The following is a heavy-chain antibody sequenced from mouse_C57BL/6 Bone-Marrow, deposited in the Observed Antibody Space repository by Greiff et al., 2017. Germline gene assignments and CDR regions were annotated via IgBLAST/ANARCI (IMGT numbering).Heavy chain of an antibody. J-gene: IGHJ1*03. CDR2: IYPRSGNT. V-gene: IGHV1-81*01. D-gene: IGHD1-1*01. CDR1: GYTFTSYG. Sequence: VHLVESGAELARPGASVKLSCKASGYTFTSYGISWVKQRTGQGLEWIGEIYPRSGNTYYNEKFKGKATLTADKSSSTAYMELRSLTSEDSAVYFCARSYYGSSYVWYFDVWGTGTTVTVSS. CDR3: ARSYYGSSYVWYFDV.